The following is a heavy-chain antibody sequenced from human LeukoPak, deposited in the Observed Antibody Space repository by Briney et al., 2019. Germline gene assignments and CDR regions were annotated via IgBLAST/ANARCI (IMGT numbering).Heavy chain of an antibody. J-gene: IGHJ4*02. D-gene: IGHD3-3*01. V-gene: IGHV3-7*01. CDR2: IKQDGSEK. Sequence: GSLRLSCAASGFTFSSYWMSWVRQAPGKGLEWVANIKQDGSEKYYVDSVKGRFTISRDNAKNSLYLQMNSLRAEDTAVYYCAREGRVTIFGVILPIHFDYWGQGTLVTVSS. CDR3: AREGRVTIFGVILPIHFDY. CDR1: GFTFSSYW.